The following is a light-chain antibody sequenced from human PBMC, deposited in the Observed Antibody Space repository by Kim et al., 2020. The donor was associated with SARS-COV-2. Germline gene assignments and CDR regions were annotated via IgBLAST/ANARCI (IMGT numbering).Light chain of an antibody. CDR3: NSRDSSGNHWV. V-gene: IGLV3-19*01. CDR2: GYN. CDR1: SLRSYY. J-gene: IGLJ3*02. Sequence: SSELTQDPAVSVALGQTVRITCQGDSLRSYYASWYQQKPGQAPVLVIYGYNNRPSGIPDRFSGSSSGNTASLTITGAQAEDEADYYCNSRDSSGNHWVFGGGTQLTVL.